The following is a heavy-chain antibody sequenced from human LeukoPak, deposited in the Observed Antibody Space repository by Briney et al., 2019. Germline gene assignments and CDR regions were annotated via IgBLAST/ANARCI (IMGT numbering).Heavy chain of an antibody. CDR2: IYYSGST. J-gene: IGHJ3*02. Sequence: SETLSLTCTVSGGSISSSSYYWGWIRQPPGKGLEWIGYIYYSGSTYYNPSLKSRVTISVDRSKNQFSLKLSSVTAADTAVYYCARDVDSSSLNAFDIWGQGTMVTVSS. D-gene: IGHD6-6*01. V-gene: IGHV4-39*07. CDR1: GGSISSSSYY. CDR3: ARDVDSSSLNAFDI.